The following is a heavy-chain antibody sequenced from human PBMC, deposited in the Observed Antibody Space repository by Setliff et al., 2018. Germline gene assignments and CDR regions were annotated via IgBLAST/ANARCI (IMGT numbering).Heavy chain of an antibody. V-gene: IGHV4-31*02. J-gene: IGHJ3*02. D-gene: IGHD5-12*01. CDR3: TRGPDGYTYQGAFDI. CDR2: IYYSGSA. Sequence: SETLSLTCTVSGGSISISGYYWTWIRQHPGKGLEWIGYIYYSGSAYYNPSLKSRVSISVDTSKNQFSLNLSSVTAADTAVYYCTRGPDGYTYQGAFDIWGQGTMVTVSS. CDR1: GGSISISGYY.